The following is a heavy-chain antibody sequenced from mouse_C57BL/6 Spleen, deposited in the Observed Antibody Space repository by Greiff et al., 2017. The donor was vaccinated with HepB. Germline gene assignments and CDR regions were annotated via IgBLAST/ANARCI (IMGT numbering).Heavy chain of an antibody. CDR2: IDPETGGT. CDR1: GYTFTDYE. D-gene: IGHD2-1*01. J-gene: IGHJ3*01. Sequence: QVQLKESGAELVRPGASVTLSCKASGYTFTDYEMHWVKQTPVHGLEWIGAIDPETGGTAYNQKFKGKAILTADKSSSTAYMERRSLTSEDSAVDCCTRCGNPAWFAYWGQGTLVTVSA. V-gene: IGHV1-15*01. CDR3: TRCGNPAWFAY.